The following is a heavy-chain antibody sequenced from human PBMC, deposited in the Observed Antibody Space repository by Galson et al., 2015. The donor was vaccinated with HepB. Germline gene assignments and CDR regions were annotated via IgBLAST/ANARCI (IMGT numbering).Heavy chain of an antibody. D-gene: IGHD3-9*01. CDR1: GGTFSSYA. Sequence: SCKASGGTFSSYAISWVRQAPGQGLEWMGGIIPIFGTANYAQKFQGRVTITADESTSTAYMELSSLRSEDTAVYYCARDTSDPPLITIFMRGENYGMDVWGQGTTVTVSS. V-gene: IGHV1-69*01. CDR2: IIPIFGTA. CDR3: ARDTSDPPLITIFMRGENYGMDV. J-gene: IGHJ6*02.